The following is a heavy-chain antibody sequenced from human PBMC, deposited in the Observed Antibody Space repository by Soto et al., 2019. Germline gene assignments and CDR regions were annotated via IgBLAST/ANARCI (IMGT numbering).Heavy chain of an antibody. CDR2: IFSNDQR. CDR1: GFSLSNPRMG. CDR3: VRIKFSRGWYSFDY. V-gene: IGHV2-26*01. Sequence: QVTLKESGPVLVKPTETLTLTCIVSGFSLSNPRMGVSWVRQPPVKALEWLAQIFSNDQRSYSTSLENTLTTSKATSKSQAGFTRTNMDPADTDTYYCVRIKFSRGWYSFDYCGHGSLLNVSS. J-gene: IGHJ4*01. D-gene: IGHD6-13*01.